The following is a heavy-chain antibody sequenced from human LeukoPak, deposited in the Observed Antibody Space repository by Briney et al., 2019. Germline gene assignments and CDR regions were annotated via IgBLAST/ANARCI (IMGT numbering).Heavy chain of an antibody. D-gene: IGHD3-9*01. CDR2: INPNSGGT. CDR3: ARDFLTGYYTYNWFDP. J-gene: IGHJ5*02. V-gene: IGHV1-2*02. CDR1: GYTFTGYY. Sequence: ASVKVSCKASGYTFTGYYMHWVRQAPGQGLEWMGWINPNSGGTSYAQKFQGRVTMTRDTSISTAYMELSRLRSDDTAVYYCARDFLTGYYTYNWFDPWGQGTLVTVSS.